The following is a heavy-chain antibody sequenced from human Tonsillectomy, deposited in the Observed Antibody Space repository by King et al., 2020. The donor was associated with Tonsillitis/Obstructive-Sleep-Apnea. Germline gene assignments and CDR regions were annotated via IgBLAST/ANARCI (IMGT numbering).Heavy chain of an antibody. CDR3: ARGHTAFFDS. J-gene: IGHJ4*02. Sequence: VQLQESGPGLVKPPETLSLTCTISGGSITTYYWSWIRPPPGKGLEWLGYIHYSGLTNYNPSFKSRVAISVDTPKNQFSLKLSSVTAADTALYFCARGHTAFFDSWGPGILVTVSS. CDR2: IHYSGLT. D-gene: IGHD2-21*02. V-gene: IGHV4-59*01. CDR1: GGSITTYY.